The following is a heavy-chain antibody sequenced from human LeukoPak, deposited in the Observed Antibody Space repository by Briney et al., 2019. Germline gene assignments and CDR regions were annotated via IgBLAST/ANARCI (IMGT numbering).Heavy chain of an antibody. V-gene: IGHV3-74*03. CDR2: ISPDGSTT. Sequence: PGGSLRLSCVASQFTFKNYWMHWVRQAPGRGLEWLSYISPDGSTTTYAGSVRGRFTISRDNAKNTLYLQMNSLRAEDTAVYFCATAWSYWGQGTLVTVSS. CDR3: ATAWSY. D-gene: IGHD2-21*02. CDR1: QFTFKNYW. J-gene: IGHJ4*02.